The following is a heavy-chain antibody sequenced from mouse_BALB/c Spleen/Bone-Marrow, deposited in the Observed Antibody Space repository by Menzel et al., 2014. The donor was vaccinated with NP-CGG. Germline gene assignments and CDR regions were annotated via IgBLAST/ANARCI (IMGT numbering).Heavy chain of an antibody. D-gene: IGHD1-1*01. J-gene: IGHJ2*01. Sequence: QAQLQQSGAELVRPGSSVKISCKASGYAFSSYWMIWVKQRPGQGLEWIGQIYPGDGDTNYNGKFKGKATLTVDKSSSTAYMQLSSLTSEDSAVYFCARSGYGSNYDYWGQGTTLTVSS. CDR1: GYAFSSYW. V-gene: IGHV1-80*01. CDR3: ARSGYGSNYDY. CDR2: IYPGDGDT.